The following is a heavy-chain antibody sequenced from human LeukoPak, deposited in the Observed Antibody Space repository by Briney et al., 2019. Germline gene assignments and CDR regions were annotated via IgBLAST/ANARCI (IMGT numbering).Heavy chain of an antibody. J-gene: IGHJ4*02. D-gene: IGHD6-13*01. V-gene: IGHV3-23*01. CDR3: ATSYSSSWYPALDY. CDR1: GFTFSSYA. CDR2: ISGSGGST. Sequence: PGGSLRLSCAASGFTFSSYAMSWVRQAPGKGLEWVSAISGSGGSTYYADSVKGRFTISRDNSKNTLYLLMNSLRAEDTAVYYCATSYSSSWYPALDYWGQGTLVTVSS.